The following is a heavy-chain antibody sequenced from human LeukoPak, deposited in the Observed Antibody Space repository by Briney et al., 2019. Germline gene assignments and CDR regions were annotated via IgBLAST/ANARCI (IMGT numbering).Heavy chain of an antibody. V-gene: IGHV3-66*01. Sequence: GGSLRLSCAASGFTFSRNGMHWVRQAPGKGLEWVSVIYSGGSTYYADSVKGRFTISRDNAKNSLYLHIHRLRAEDTAVYYCGGNDILTGPDYWGQGILVAVSS. CDR3: GGNDILTGPDY. CDR2: IYSGGST. D-gene: IGHD3-9*01. J-gene: IGHJ4*02. CDR1: GFTFSRNG.